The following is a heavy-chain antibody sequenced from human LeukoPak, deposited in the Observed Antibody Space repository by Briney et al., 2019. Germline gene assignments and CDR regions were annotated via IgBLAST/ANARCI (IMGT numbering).Heavy chain of an antibody. CDR1: GFTFSDEY. J-gene: IGHJ3*02. V-gene: IGHV3-11*01. CDR3: ARDGAYSASNI. Sequence: GGSLRLSCAASGFTFSDEYMSWIRQAPGKGLEWISCVSNSGSTIYYADSVKGRFTISRDNVKNSLYLQMNSLRVEDTAAYYCARDGAYSASNIWGQGTMVAVSS. D-gene: IGHD6-13*01. CDR2: VSNSGSTI.